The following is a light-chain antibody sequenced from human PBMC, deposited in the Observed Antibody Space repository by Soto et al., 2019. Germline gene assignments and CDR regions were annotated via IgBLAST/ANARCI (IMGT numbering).Light chain of an antibody. CDR2: GAS. V-gene: IGKV3D-15*01. CDR3: QQYHRWPIT. CDR1: QSVGSL. J-gene: IGKJ5*01. Sequence: EIVMTQSPATLSVSPGEGAILSCRADQSVGSLLAWYQQNPGRAPRLLIYGASTRAAGIPDRFSGSGAGTEFTLTIGSLQSEDFATYYCQQYHRWPITFGQGTRLEIK.